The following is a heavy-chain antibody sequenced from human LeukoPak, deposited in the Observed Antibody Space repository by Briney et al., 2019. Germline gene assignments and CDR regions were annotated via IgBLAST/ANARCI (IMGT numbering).Heavy chain of an antibody. V-gene: IGHV1-18*01. CDR3: ARTKVQLEKNDY. D-gene: IGHD1-1*01. J-gene: IGHJ4*02. CDR1: GYTFTTYG. Sequence: ASVKVSCKASGYTFTTYGISWARQAPGQGLEWMGWISAYNGNTNYAQKLQGRVTMTTDTSTSTAYMELRSLRSDDTAVYYCARTKVQLEKNDYWGQGTLVTVSS. CDR2: ISAYNGNT.